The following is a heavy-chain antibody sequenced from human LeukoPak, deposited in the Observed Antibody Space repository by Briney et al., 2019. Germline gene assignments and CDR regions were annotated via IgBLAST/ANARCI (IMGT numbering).Heavy chain of an antibody. CDR3: ARRRDYYDSRGYYAFDI. V-gene: IGHV4-59*01. CDR2: NYYSGST. J-gene: IGHJ3*02. CDR1: GGSISSDY. Sequence: SSETLSLTCNVSGGSISSDYWTWIRQPPGKGLEWIGNNYYSGSTNYNPSLKSRDTISVDTSKNQFSLKLNSVTAADTAVYYCARRRDYYDSRGYYAFDIWGHGTMVTVSS. D-gene: IGHD3-22*01.